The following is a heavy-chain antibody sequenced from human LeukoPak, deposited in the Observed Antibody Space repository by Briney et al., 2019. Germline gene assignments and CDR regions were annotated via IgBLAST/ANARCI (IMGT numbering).Heavy chain of an antibody. V-gene: IGHV4-34*01. CDR3: ARLYSGSYWADY. J-gene: IGHJ4*02. D-gene: IGHD1-26*01. CDR2: INHSGST. CDR1: GGSFCGYY. Sequence: SETLSLTCAVYGGSFCGYYWSWIRKPPWKGLEWNGEINHSGSTNYNPSLKSRVTISIDTSKNQFSLKLSSVTAADTAVYYCARLYSGSYWADYWGQGTLVTVSS.